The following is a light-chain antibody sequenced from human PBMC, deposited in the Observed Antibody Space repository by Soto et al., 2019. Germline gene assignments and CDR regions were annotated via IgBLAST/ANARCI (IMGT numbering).Light chain of an antibody. CDR3: QQLNNYPRT. CDR1: QGISSY. Sequence: DIQLTQSPSFLSASVGARVTITCRASQGISSYLAWYQQKPGKAPKLLISTASTLQSGVPSRFSGSGSGTEFTLTISSLQPEDFATYYCQQLNNYPRTFGQGTKVEIK. CDR2: TAS. J-gene: IGKJ1*01. V-gene: IGKV1-9*01.